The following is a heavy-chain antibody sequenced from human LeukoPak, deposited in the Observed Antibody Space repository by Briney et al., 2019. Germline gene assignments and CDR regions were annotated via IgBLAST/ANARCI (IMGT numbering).Heavy chain of an antibody. D-gene: IGHD1-26*01. V-gene: IGHV3-23*01. CDR2: ISGSGGAT. CDR1: GFTFYNSG. Sequence: GGSLRLPCAASGFTFYNSGMGWVRQAPGKGLEWVSAISGSGGATYYADSVKGRFTVSRDDSKNTLYLQMNSLRAEDTAVYYCAIEQWELKYWGQGTLVTVSS. J-gene: IGHJ4*02. CDR3: AIEQWELKY.